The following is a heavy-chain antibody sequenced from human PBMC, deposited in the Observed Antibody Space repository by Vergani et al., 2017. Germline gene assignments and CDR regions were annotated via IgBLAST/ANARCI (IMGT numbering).Heavy chain of an antibody. Sequence: EVMLVQSGAEVKKPGESLKISCKYSKSSFISNEIAWVRQMSGKGLQWMGNINPIDSKIAYSPSFQGQAIMSLDKSITTAYLQWRSLKASDTAIYYCTRHVPCGDGACLHFDHWGQGTQVTVSP. D-gene: IGHD2-21*01. CDR2: INPIDSKI. J-gene: IGHJ4*02. V-gene: IGHV5-51*01. CDR1: KSSFISNE. CDR3: TRHVPCGDGACLHFDH.